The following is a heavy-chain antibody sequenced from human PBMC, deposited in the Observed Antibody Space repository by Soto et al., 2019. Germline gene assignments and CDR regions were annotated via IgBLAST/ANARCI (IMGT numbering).Heavy chain of an antibody. CDR1: GDSVSSNSAA. J-gene: IGHJ5*02. V-gene: IGHV6-1*01. CDR2: TYYRSKWYN. CDR3: ARVSIADRVENHNWFDP. Sequence: PSQTLSLTCAISGDSVSSNSAAWNWIRQSPSRGLEWLGRTYYRSKWYNDYAVSVKSRITINPDTSKNQFSLQLNSVTPEDTAVYYCARVSIADRVENHNWFDPWGQGTLVTVSS. D-gene: IGHD6-6*01.